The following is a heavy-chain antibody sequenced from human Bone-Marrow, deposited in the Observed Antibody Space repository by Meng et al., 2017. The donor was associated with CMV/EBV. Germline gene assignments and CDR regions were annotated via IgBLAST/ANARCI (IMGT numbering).Heavy chain of an antibody. J-gene: IGHJ3*02. D-gene: IGHD3-10*01. Sequence: ASVKVSCKASGYTFTSYGISWVRQAPGQGLEWMGWISAFNDNTNYAQKLQGRVTMTTDTSTRTAYMELRSLRPDDTAVYYCAREQAGDYGSGQDALDIWGQGTRVTGSS. CDR2: ISAFNDNT. CDR1: GYTFTSYG. CDR3: AREQAGDYGSGQDALDI. V-gene: IGHV1-18*01.